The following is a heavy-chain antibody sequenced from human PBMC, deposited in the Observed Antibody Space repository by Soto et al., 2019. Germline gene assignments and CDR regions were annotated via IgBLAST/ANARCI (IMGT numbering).Heavy chain of an antibody. CDR1: GFTFSSYA. CDR2: ISGSGGST. CDR3: AKDFGRTIFGVVISHWFDP. V-gene: IGHV3-23*01. Sequence: GGSLRLSCAASGFTFSSYAMSWVRQAPGKGLEWVSAISGSGGSTYYADSVKGRFTISRDNSKNTLYLQMNSLRAEDTAVYYCAKDFGRTIFGVVISHWFDPWGQGPLVTVYS. D-gene: IGHD3-3*01. J-gene: IGHJ5*01.